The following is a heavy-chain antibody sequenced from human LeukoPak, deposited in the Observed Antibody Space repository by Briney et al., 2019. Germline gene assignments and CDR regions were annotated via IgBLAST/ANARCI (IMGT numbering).Heavy chain of an antibody. J-gene: IGHJ5*02. Sequence: GASVKVSCKASGYTFTSYAMHWVRQAPGQRLEWMGWINAGNGSTKYSQKFRGRVTITRDTSASTAYMELSSLRSEDTAVYYCARDRGGYCSSTSCSLVGWFDPWGQGTLVTVSS. D-gene: IGHD2-2*01. CDR1: GYTFTSYA. CDR2: INAGNGST. CDR3: ARDRGGYCSSTSCSLVGWFDP. V-gene: IGHV1-3*01.